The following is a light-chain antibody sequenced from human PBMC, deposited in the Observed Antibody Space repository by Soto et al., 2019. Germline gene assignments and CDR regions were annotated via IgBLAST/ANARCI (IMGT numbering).Light chain of an antibody. CDR3: QQRSNWPPFT. J-gene: IGKJ4*01. CDR1: QSVSSY. Sequence: ESVLTQSAATLSLSPGERATLSCRASQSVSSYLAWYQQKPGQAPRLLIYDASNRATGIPARFSGSGSGTDFTLTISSLEPEDFAVYYCQQRSNWPPFTFGGGTKVDIK. V-gene: IGKV3-11*01. CDR2: DAS.